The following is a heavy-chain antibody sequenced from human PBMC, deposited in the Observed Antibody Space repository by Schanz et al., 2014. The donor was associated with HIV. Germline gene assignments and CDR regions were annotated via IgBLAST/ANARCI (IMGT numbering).Heavy chain of an antibody. D-gene: IGHD3-3*01. V-gene: IGHV3-15*01. CDR3: ATTDKGYDFWGGCAD. Sequence: EVQLVESGGGLVKPGGSLRLSCAASGFTFSNAWMSWVRQAPGKGLEWVGRVKSKTDAGTTDYAAPVIGRFTISRDDSKNMLYLQMDSLKTEDTAMYYCATTDKGYDFWGGCADWGQGTLVTVSS. J-gene: IGHJ4*02. CDR1: GFTFSNAW. CDR2: VKSKTDAGTT.